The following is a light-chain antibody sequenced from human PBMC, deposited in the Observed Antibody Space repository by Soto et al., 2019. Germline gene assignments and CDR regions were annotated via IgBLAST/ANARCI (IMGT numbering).Light chain of an antibody. V-gene: IGKV2-28*01. J-gene: IGKJ2*01. CDR3: MQALQTGYT. CDR2: MGS. CDR1: QSLLDIDGYKY. Sequence: DIVMTQSPISLPVSPGEPASISCRSSQSLLDIDGYKYLDWYLQRPGQSPQLLIYMGSNRATGVPDRFSGSGSGTDCTLNISRVEAEDVGVYYCMQALQTGYTFGQGNRLEIK.